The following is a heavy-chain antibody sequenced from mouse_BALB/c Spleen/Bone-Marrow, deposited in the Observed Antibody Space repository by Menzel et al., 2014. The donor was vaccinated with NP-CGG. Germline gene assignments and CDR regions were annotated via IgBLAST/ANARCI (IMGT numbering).Heavy chain of an antibody. CDR3: ARWRYYGSSYVSYYAMDY. V-gene: IGHV1S137*01. CDR2: ISTYYGDA. Sequence: VHLVESGAELVRPGVSVKISCKGSGYTFTDYAMHWVKQSHAKSLEWIGVISTYYGDASYNQKFKGKATMAVDKSSSTAYMELARLTSGDSAIYYCARWRYYGSSYVSYYAMDYWGQGTSVTVSS. J-gene: IGHJ4*01. D-gene: IGHD1-1*01. CDR1: GYTFTDYA.